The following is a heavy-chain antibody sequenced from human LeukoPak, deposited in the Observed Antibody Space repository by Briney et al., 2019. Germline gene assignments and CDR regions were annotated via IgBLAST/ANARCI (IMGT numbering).Heavy chain of an antibody. CDR3: ARVGGYSYGNYYFNY. J-gene: IGHJ4*02. V-gene: IGHV4-38-2*01. Sequence: SETLSLTCAVSGYSISSGYYWGWIRQPPGKGLDWIGSISHSGSTYYNPSLRSRVTISIDTSKNQFSLRLNSVTATDTAVYYCARVGGYSYGNYYFNYWGQGTLVTVPS. CDR2: ISHSGST. D-gene: IGHD5-18*01. CDR1: GYSISSGYY.